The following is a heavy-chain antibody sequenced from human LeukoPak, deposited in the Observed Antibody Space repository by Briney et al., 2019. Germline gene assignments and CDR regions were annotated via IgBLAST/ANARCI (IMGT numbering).Heavy chain of an antibody. CDR2: ISAYNGNT. J-gene: IGHJ6*02. V-gene: IGHV1-18*01. Sequence: GASVKVSCKASGYTFTSYGISWVRQAPGQGLEWMGWISAYNGNTNYAQKLQGRVTMTTDTSTSTAYMELRSLRSDDTAVYYCARLIGYYDFWSGYYREEPGPKPEQAYYYYYYGMDVWGQGTTVTVSS. CDR3: ARLIGYYDFWSGYYREEPGPKPEQAYYYYYYGMDV. D-gene: IGHD3-3*01. CDR1: GYTFTSYG.